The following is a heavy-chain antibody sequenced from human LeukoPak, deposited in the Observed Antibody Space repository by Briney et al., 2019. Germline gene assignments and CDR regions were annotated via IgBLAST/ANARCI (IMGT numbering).Heavy chain of an antibody. CDR1: GFTFDDYA. CDR3: ARDDYGDYIFDY. D-gene: IGHD4-17*01. V-gene: IGHV3-9*01. J-gene: IGHJ4*02. Sequence: GGSLRLSCAASGFTFDDYAMHWVRQAPGKGLEGVSGITWNSGSIGYADSVKGRFTISRDNAKNTLYLQMNSLRAEDTAVYYCARDDYGDYIFDYWGQGTLVTVSS. CDR2: ITWNSGSI.